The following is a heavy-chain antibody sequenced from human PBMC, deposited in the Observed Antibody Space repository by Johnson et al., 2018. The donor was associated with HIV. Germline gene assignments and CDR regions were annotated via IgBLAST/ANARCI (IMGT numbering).Heavy chain of an antibody. Sequence: QVQLVESGGGVVQPEKSLRLSCAAAGFSFNTYSMHWVRQAPGKGLEWVALISDDGTNKYYVDSVKGRFTISRDNSESSLYLQMDSLRPEDTAIYFCARDRGLYNWNDPGAFDIWGQGTMVTVSS. J-gene: IGHJ3*02. D-gene: IGHD1-1*01. CDR3: ARDRGLYNWNDPGAFDI. CDR2: ISDDGTNK. V-gene: IGHV3-30-3*01. CDR1: GFSFNTYS.